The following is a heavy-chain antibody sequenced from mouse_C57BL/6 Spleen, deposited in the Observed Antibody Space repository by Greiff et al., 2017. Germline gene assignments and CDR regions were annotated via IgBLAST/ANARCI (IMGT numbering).Heavy chain of an antibody. D-gene: IGHD3-1*01. CDR1: GYTFTDYY. Sequence: VQLQQSGPELVKPGASVKISCKASGYTFTDYYMNWVKQSHGKSLEWIGDINPNNGGTSYNQKFKGKATLTVDKYSSTAYMELRSLTSEDSAVYYCARSSGVDYWGQGTTLTVST. J-gene: IGHJ2*01. V-gene: IGHV1-26*01. CDR3: ARSSGVDY. CDR2: INPNNGGT.